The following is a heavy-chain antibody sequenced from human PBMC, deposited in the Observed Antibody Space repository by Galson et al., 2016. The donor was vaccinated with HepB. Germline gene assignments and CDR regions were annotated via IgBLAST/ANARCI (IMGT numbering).Heavy chain of an antibody. V-gene: IGHV1-69*13. CDR1: GGTFSNYA. D-gene: IGHD3-22*01. Sequence: SVKVSCKASGGTFSNYAISGVRQAPGQGLEWMGGIIPWFGTTNYGQKFQGRVTISADESTSTVYMELSSLGSEDTAVYYCAGDVNRVKWFYWGQGTLVTVSS. J-gene: IGHJ4*02. CDR2: IIPWFGTT. CDR3: AGDVNRVKWFY.